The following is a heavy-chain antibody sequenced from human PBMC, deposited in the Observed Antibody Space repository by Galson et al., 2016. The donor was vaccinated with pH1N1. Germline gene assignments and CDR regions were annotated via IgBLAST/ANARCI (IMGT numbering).Heavy chain of an antibody. CDR1: GGFISVGTYY. CDR3: ARWQQGSATFYP. D-gene: IGHD6-13*01. J-gene: IGHJ5*02. Sequence: TLSLTCTVSGGFISVGTYYWSWVRQPAGKALEWIGGVSRSGDTNYNPSLGSRVTVSVDTSKNQFSMRLASVAASDTAVYYCARWQQGSATFYPWGQGTLVSVSS. CDR2: VSRSGDT. V-gene: IGHV4-61*02.